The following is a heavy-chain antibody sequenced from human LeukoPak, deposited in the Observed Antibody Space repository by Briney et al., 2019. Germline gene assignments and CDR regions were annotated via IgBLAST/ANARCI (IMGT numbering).Heavy chain of an antibody. CDR3: ARAFWFGELLGAFDI. CDR2: IYYSGST. CDR1: GGSISSYY. J-gene: IGHJ3*02. D-gene: IGHD3-10*01. Sequence: SETLSLTCTVSGGSISSYYWSWIRQPPGKGLEWIGYIYYSGSTNYNPSLKSRVTISVDTSKNQFSLKLSSVTAADTAVYYCARAFWFGELLGAFDIWGQGTMVTVSS. V-gene: IGHV4-59*01.